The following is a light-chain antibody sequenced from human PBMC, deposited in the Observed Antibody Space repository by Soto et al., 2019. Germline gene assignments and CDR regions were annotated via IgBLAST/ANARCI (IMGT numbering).Light chain of an antibody. Sequence: PGERATLSCRASQSVGNNYVAWYQQKPGQAPRLLIHDVSSRATGIPDRFSGSGSGTDFTLTISRLELEDFAVYFCQQCATSPLTFGQGTRVDIK. CDR1: QSVGNNY. CDR2: DVS. J-gene: IGKJ1*01. CDR3: QQCATSPLT. V-gene: IGKV3-20*01.